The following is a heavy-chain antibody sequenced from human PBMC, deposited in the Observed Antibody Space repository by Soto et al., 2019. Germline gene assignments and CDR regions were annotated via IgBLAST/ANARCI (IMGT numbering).Heavy chain of an antibody. CDR3: ARGLSTHIAVAGMGYFDS. CDR2: TYYRSKWYN. D-gene: IGHD6-19*01. CDR1: GDSVSGNSAA. J-gene: IGHJ4*02. V-gene: IGHV6-1*01. Sequence: SQTLSLTCAISGDSVSGNSAAWNWIRQSPSRGLEWLGRTYYRSKWYNDYAVSVKSRITVTPDTSKNHFSLQLTSVTAADTAVYYCARGLSTHIAVAGMGYFDSWGQGTLVTVSS.